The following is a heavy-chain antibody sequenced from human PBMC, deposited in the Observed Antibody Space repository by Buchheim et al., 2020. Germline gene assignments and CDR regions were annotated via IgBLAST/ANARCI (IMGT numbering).Heavy chain of an antibody. Sequence: HVRLQESGPGLVKPSETLSLTCPVSGGSVDSRTYHWTWIRQAPGKGLEWIGHISYTGNTNYSPSLKSRATISIDTSKNQFSLKLSSVTAADTAVYYCACSSSSWYTFGLGNFDYWGQGTL. D-gene: IGHD6-13*01. CDR1: GGSVDSRTYH. J-gene: IGHJ4*02. CDR3: ACSSSSWYTFGLGNFDY. CDR2: ISYTGNT. V-gene: IGHV4-61*01.